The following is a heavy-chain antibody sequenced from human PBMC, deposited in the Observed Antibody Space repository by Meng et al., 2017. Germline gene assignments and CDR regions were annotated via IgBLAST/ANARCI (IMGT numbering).Heavy chain of an antibody. Sequence: QGQLQRLGAGLLKPSETLVLTCAVYGGSFSGYYWSWIRQPPGKGLEWIGEINHSGSTNYNPSLKSRVTISVDTSKNQFSLKLSSVTAADTAVYYCARRRGGSSDWFDPWGQGTLVTVSS. CDR2: INHSGST. CDR3: ARRRGGSSDWFDP. J-gene: IGHJ5*02. D-gene: IGHD6-6*01. V-gene: IGHV4-34*01. CDR1: GGSFSGYY.